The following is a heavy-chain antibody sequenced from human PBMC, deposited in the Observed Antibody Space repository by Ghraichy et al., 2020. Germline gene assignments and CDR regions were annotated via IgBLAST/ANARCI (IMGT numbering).Heavy chain of an antibody. Sequence: ASVKVSCKASGYTFTGYYMHWVRQAPGQGLEWMGWINPNSGGTNYAQKFQGRVTMTRDTSISTAYMELSRLRSDDTAVYYCARSYGYCSSTSCSHTDYWGQGTLVTVSS. CDR1: GYTFTGYY. CDR3: ARSYGYCSSTSCSHTDY. D-gene: IGHD2-2*01. J-gene: IGHJ4*02. V-gene: IGHV1-2*02. CDR2: INPNSGGT.